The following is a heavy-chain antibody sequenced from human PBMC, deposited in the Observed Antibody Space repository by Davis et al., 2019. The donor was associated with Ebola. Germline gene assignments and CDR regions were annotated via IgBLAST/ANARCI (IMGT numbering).Heavy chain of an antibody. Sequence: MPSETLSLTCAVYGGSFSGYYWSWISQPPGKGLEWIGEINHSGSTNYNPSLKSRVTISVDTSKNQFSLKLSSVTAADTAVYYCARGRPILYGGNLYYYYGMDVWGQGTTVTVSS. CDR1: GGSFSGYY. CDR3: ARGRPILYGGNLYYYYGMDV. J-gene: IGHJ6*02. V-gene: IGHV4-34*01. D-gene: IGHD4-23*01. CDR2: INHSGST.